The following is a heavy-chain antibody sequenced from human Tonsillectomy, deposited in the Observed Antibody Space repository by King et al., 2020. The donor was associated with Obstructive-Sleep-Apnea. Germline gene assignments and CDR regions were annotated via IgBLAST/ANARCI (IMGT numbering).Heavy chain of an antibody. CDR1: GGSISSYY. CDR2: IYYSGST. Sequence: QLQESGPGLVKPSETLSLTCTVSGGSISSYYWSWIRQPPGKGLEWIGYIYYSGSTNYNPSLNSRVTISVDTSKNQFSLKLSSVTAADTAVYYCARARGTVVTAYYYYYYGMDVWGQGTTVTVSS. D-gene: IGHD4-23*01. CDR3: ARARGTVVTAYYYYYYGMDV. J-gene: IGHJ6*02. V-gene: IGHV4-59*01.